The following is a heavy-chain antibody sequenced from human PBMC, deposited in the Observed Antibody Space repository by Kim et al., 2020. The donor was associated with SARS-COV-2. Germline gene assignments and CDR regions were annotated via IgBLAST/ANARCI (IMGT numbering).Heavy chain of an antibody. D-gene: IGHD6-13*01. J-gene: IGHJ2*01. V-gene: IGHV1-46*01. CDR3: ARRGIYWYFDL. Sequence: SYDQKFQGRVTMTRDTSTSTVYMELSSLRSEDTAVYYCARRGIYWYFDLWGRGTLVTVSS.